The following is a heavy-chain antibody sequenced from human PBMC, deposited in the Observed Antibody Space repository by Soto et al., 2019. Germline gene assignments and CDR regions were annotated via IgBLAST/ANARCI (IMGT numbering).Heavy chain of an antibody. CDR2: INHGGRT. CDR3: ARGRTGMDV. J-gene: IGHJ6*02. Sequence: SETLSLTCTVYGGSFSGYYWSWIRQPPGKGLEWIGEINHGGRTNYSPSLKSRLTISVDTSKNQFSLKLTSVTAADTAVYYCARGRTGMDVWGQGTTVTVSS. CDR1: GGSFSGYY. V-gene: IGHV4-34*01.